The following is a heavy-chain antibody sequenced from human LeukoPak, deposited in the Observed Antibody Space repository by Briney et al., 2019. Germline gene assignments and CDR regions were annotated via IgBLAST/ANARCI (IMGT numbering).Heavy chain of an antibody. CDR2: MNPNSGNT. J-gene: IGHJ6*03. D-gene: IGHD3-22*01. CDR3: AKDDEYDSSGFYAARPHYYMDV. CDR1: GYTFTSYD. Sequence: ASVKVSCKASGYTFTSYDINWVRQATGQGLEWMGWMNPNSGNTGYAQKFQGRVTMTRNTSISTAYMELSSLRSEDTAVYYCAKDDEYDSSGFYAARPHYYMDVWGKGTTVTVSS. V-gene: IGHV1-8*01.